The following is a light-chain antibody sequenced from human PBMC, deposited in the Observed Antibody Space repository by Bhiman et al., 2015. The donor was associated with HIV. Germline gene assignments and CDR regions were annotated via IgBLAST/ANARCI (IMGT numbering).Light chain of an antibody. CDR2: QDS. Sequence: SYELTQPPSVSVSPGQTASITCSGDKLGDKYACWYQQKPGQSPVVVIYQDSKRPSGIPERFSGSNSGNTATLTISGTQPMDEADYYCQAWDTRTLYVFGPGTKVTVL. CDR3: QAWDTRTLYV. CDR1: KLGDKY. V-gene: IGLV3-1*01. J-gene: IGLJ1*01.